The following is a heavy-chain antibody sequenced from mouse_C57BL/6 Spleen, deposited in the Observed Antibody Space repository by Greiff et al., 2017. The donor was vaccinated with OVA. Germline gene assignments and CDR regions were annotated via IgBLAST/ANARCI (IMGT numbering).Heavy chain of an antibody. CDR3: ASNWDYFDD. V-gene: IGHV1-26*01. J-gene: IGHJ2*01. Sequence: VQLQQSGPELVKPGASVKISCKASGYTFTDYYMNWVKQSHGKSLEWIGDINPNNGGTSYNQKFKGKATLTVDKSSSTAYMELRSLTSEDSAVYYCASNWDYFDDWGKGTTLTVSS. CDR1: GYTFTDYY. CDR2: INPNNGGT. D-gene: IGHD4-1*02.